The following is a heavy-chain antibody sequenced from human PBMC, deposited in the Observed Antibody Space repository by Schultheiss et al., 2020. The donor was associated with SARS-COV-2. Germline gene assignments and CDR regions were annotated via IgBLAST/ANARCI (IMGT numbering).Heavy chain of an antibody. V-gene: IGHV3-74*01. J-gene: IGHJ4*02. D-gene: IGHD5-18*01. CDR1: GFTFSSYW. Sequence: GESLKISCAASGFTFSSYWMHWVCQAPGKGLVWVSRINSDGSSTSYADSVKGRFTISRDNAKNTLYLQMNSLRAEDTAVYYCARVTRIQYSYGPYYFDYWGQGTLVTVSS. CDR2: INSDGSST. CDR3: ARVTRIQYSYGPYYFDY.